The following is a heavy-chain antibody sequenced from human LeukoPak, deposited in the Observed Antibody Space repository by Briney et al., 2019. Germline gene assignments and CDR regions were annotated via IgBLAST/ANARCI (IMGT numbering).Heavy chain of an antibody. CDR2: IYYSGST. CDR1: GVSISSSHYY. J-gene: IGHJ4*02. CDR3: AGRDGYNYYGY. Sequence: SETLSLTCTVSGVSISSSHYYWSWIRQHPGKGLEWIGNIYYSGSTHYNPSLKSRVTISVDTSKNQFSLKLSSVTAADTAVYYCAGRDGYNYYGYWGQGTLVTVSS. V-gene: IGHV4-31*03. D-gene: IGHD5-24*01.